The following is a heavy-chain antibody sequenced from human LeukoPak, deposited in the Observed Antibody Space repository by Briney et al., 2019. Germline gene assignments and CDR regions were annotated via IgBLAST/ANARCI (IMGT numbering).Heavy chain of an antibody. J-gene: IGHJ3*02. D-gene: IGHD1-7*01. CDR2: IIPIFGTA. CDR1: GGTFSSYA. CDR3: ARDYNWNYYRFYAFDI. Sequence: SVKVSCKASGGTFSSYAISWVRQAPGQGLEWMGGIIPIFGTANYAQKFQGRVTITADESTSTAYMELSSLRSDDTAVYYCARDYNWNYYRFYAFDIWGQGTMVTVSS. V-gene: IGHV1-69*01.